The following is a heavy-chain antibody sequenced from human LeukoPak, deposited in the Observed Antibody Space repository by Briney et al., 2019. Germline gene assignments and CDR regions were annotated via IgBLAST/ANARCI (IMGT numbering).Heavy chain of an antibody. J-gene: IGHJ3*02. CDR1: GFTFSSYG. CDR3: AREGGNYAFDI. V-gene: IGHV3-30*03. D-gene: IGHD4-11*01. Sequence: GGSLRLSCAASGFTFSSYGMHWVRQAPGKGLEWVAVISYDGSNKYYADSVKGRFTISRDNSKNTLFLQMNTLRPEDTAVCYCAREGGNYAFDIWGQGTMVTVSS. CDR2: ISYDGSNK.